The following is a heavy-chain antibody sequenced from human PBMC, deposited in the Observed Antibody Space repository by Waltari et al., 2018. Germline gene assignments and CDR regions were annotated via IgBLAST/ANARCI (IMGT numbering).Heavy chain of an antibody. Sequence: EVQLMESGGGLVQPGGSLRLSCAASGFTFNSYNMNWFRQAPGKGLEWVSYFSSSSNTIHYSDSVKGRFTISRDNTKNSLDLQMNSLRAEDTAVYYCARQEITMVRGENYGMDVWGQGTTVTVSS. J-gene: IGHJ6*02. V-gene: IGHV3-48*04. CDR3: ARQEITMVRGENYGMDV. CDR2: FSSSSNTI. CDR1: GFTFNSYN. D-gene: IGHD3-10*01.